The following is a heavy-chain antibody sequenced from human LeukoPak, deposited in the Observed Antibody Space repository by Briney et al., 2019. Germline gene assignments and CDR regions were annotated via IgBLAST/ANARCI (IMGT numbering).Heavy chain of an antibody. D-gene: IGHD2-15*01. Sequence: GGSLRLSCAASGFTVSSNYMSWVRQAPGKGLEWVAVIYSGGSTHYADSVKGRFTISRHNSENTLYLQMNSLRAEDTAVYYCARGGVYCSGGSCYSDAFDIWGQGTMVTVSS. CDR2: IYSGGST. CDR3: ARGGVYCSGGSCYSDAFDI. CDR1: GFTVSSNY. J-gene: IGHJ3*02. V-gene: IGHV3-53*04.